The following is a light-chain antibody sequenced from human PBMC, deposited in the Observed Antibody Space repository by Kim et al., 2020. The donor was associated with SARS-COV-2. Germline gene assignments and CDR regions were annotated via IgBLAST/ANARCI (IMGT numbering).Light chain of an antibody. CDR2: DVS. J-gene: IGLJ1*01. V-gene: IGLV2-11*01. Sequence: QSVTISCTGTSSDVRAYNYVSWYQQHPGKAPKLMIYDVSKRPSGVPDRFSGSKSGNTASLTISGLQAEDEADYYCCSYAGSYTSYLFGSGTKVTVL. CDR1: SSDVRAYNY. CDR3: CSYAGSYTSYL.